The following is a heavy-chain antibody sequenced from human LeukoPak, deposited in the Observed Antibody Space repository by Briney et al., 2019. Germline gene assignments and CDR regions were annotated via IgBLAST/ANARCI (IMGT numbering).Heavy chain of an antibody. CDR3: ARSRGG. J-gene: IGHJ4*02. CDR2: IKQDGSEK. CDR1: GFTFSIYA. V-gene: IGHV3-7*01. Sequence: PGGSLRLSCAASGFTFSIYAMSWVRQAPGKGLEWVANIKQDGSEKYYVDSVKGRFTISRDNAKNSLYLQMNSLRAEDTAVYYCARSRGGWGQGTLVTVSS. D-gene: IGHD3-16*01.